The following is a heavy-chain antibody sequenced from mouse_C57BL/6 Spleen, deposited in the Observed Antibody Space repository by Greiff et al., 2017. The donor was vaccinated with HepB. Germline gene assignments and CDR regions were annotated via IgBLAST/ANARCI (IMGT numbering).Heavy chain of an antibody. J-gene: IGHJ2*01. D-gene: IGHD1-1*01. CDR3: ARGGPYYYGSTPYYFDY. Sequence: VQLQQSGAELVKPGASVKISCKASGYAFSSYWMNWVKQRPGKGLEWIGQIYPGDGDTNYNGKFKGKATLTADKSSSTAYMQLSSLTSEDSAVYFCARGGPYYYGSTPYYFDYWGQGTTLTVSS. V-gene: IGHV1-80*01. CDR2: IYPGDGDT. CDR1: GYAFSSYW.